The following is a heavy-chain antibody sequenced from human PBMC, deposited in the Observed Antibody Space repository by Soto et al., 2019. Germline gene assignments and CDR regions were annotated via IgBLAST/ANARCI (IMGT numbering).Heavy chain of an antibody. Sequence: AGSLRLSCSAYSFAFACYSMHWVRQAPGKGLEYVSAISSNGGSTYYADSVKGRFTISRDNSKNTLYLQMSSLRAEDTAVYYCVKDGTSYDYVWGSYFYW. J-gene: IGHJ4*01. CDR3: VKDGTSYDYVWGSYFY. CDR2: ISSNGGST. V-gene: IGHV3-64D*06. CDR1: SFAFACYS. D-gene: IGHD3-16*01.